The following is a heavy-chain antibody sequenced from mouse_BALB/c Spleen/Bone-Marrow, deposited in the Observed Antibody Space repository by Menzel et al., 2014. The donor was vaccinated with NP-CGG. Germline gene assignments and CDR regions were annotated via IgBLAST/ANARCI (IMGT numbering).Heavy chain of an antibody. V-gene: IGHV1S22*01. CDR3: TRLGSTMITTDAY. D-gene: IGHD2-4*01. CDR1: GYTFTSYW. J-gene: IGHJ3*01. CDR2: IYPGSGST. Sequence: LKESGPELVRPGASVKLSCKASGYTFTSYWMHWVKQRPGQGLEWIGNIYPGSGSTNYDEKFKSKATLTVDTSSSTAYMQLSSLTSEDSAVYYCTRLGSTMITTDAYWGQGTLVTVSA.